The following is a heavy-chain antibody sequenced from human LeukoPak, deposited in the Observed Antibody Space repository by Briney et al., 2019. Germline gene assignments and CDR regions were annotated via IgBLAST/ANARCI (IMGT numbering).Heavy chain of an antibody. CDR3: TRGNEDYYGSGALSWFDP. D-gene: IGHD3-10*01. V-gene: IGHV4-30-4*01. Sequence: SETLSLTCTVSDCSFSSGDYYWSWIRQPPGKGLEWIGYIYYSGSTYYNPSLKSRVTISVDTSKNQFSLKLSSVTAADTALYHCTRGNEDYYGSGALSWFDPWGQGTLVTVSS. CDR1: DCSFSSGDYY. J-gene: IGHJ5*02. CDR2: IYYSGST.